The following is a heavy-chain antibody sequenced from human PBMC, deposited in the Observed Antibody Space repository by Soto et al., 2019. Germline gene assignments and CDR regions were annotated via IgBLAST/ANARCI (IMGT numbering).Heavy chain of an antibody. CDR3: ARAESPRYFYY. J-gene: IGHJ4*02. D-gene: IGHD3-10*01. CDR1: GGSVSSGSYY. CDR2: IYYSGST. V-gene: IGHV4-61*01. Sequence: SETLSLTCTVSGGSVSSGSYYWSWSRQPPGKGLEWIGYIYYSGSTNYNPSLKSRVTISVDTSKNQFSLKLSSVTAADTAVYYCARAESPRYFYYWGQGTLVTVS.